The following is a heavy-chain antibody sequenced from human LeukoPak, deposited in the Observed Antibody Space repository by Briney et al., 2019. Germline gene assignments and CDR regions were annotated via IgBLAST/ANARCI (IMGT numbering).Heavy chain of an antibody. J-gene: IGHJ6*02. Sequence: ASVKVSCKASGYTFTGYYMHWVRQAPGQGLEWMGWINPNSGGTNYAQKFQGRVTMTRDTSISTAHMELSRLRSDDTAVYYCARDLGYSYYYYYYGMDVWGQGTTVTVSS. CDR1: GYTFTGYY. V-gene: IGHV1-2*02. CDR2: INPNSGGT. D-gene: IGHD5-18*01. CDR3: ARDLGYSYYYYYYGMDV.